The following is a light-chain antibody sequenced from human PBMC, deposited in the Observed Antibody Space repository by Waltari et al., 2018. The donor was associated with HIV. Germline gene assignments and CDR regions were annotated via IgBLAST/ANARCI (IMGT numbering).Light chain of an antibody. J-gene: IGLJ2*01. V-gene: IGLV2-8*01. Sequence: QSALTPPPSASGSPGQSVTISCTGTSTDVGGYTHVSGYQQHPGKAPKLMICEVSKRPSGVPDRFSGSKSGNTASLTVSGLQAEDEADYYCSSYAGSNNLVFGGGTKLTVL. CDR2: EVS. CDR1: STDVGGYTH. CDR3: SSYAGSNNLV.